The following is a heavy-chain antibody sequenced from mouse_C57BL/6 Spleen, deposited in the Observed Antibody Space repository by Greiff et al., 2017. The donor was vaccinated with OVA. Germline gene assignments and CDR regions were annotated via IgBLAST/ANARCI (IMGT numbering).Heavy chain of an antibody. Sequence: QVQLQQSGAELVRPGASVTLSCKASGYTFTDYEMHWVKQTPVHGLEWIGAIDPETGGTAYNQKFKGKAILTAYKSSSTAYMELRSLTSEDSAVYYCTRKGELSFAYWGQGTLVTVSA. CDR2: IDPETGGT. CDR1: GYTFTDYE. J-gene: IGHJ3*01. CDR3: TRKGELSFAY. V-gene: IGHV1-15*01.